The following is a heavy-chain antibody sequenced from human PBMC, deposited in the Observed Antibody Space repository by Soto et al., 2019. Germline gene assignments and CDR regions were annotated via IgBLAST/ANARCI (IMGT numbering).Heavy chain of an antibody. Sequence: QVQLVQSGAEVKKPGSSVKVSCKASGGTFSSYTISWVRQAPGQGLEWMGRIIPILGIANYAQKFQGRVTITADKPTSTAYMELSSLRSEDTAVYYCARETYYYGSGSTNFDYWGQGTLVTVSS. V-gene: IGHV1-69*08. CDR2: IIPILGIA. J-gene: IGHJ4*02. CDR3: ARETYYYGSGSTNFDY. CDR1: GGTFSSYT. D-gene: IGHD3-10*01.